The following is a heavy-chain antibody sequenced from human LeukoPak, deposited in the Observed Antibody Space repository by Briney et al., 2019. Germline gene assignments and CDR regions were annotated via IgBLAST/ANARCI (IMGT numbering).Heavy chain of an antibody. J-gene: IGHJ4*02. V-gene: IGHV3-64*04. CDR3: AKDVGKWESLHFFDY. Sequence: EGSLRLSCAASGFTFSNAWMNWVRQAPGKGLEYVSAISSNGGSAYYADSVKGRFTISRDNSKNTLYLQMNSLRGDDTAVYYCAKDVGKWESLHFFDYWGQGTLVTVSS. CDR2: ISSNGGSA. CDR1: GFTFSNAW. D-gene: IGHD1-26*01.